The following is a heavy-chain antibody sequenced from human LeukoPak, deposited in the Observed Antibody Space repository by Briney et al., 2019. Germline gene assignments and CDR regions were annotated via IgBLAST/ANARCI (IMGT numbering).Heavy chain of an antibody. D-gene: IGHD3-22*01. J-gene: IGHJ6*02. Sequence: PSQTLSLTCTVSGGSISSGGYYWSWIRQHPGKGLEWIGYIYYSGSTYYNPSLKSRVTIPVDTSKNQFSLKLSSVTAADTAVYYCARVGDDSSGYYYRTTHYYYYGMDVWGQGTTVTVSS. CDR2: IYYSGST. CDR3: ARVGDDSSGYYYRTTHYYYYGMDV. CDR1: GGSISSGGYY. V-gene: IGHV4-31*03.